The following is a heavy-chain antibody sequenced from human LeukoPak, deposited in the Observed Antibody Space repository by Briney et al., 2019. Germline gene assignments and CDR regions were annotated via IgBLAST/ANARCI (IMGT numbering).Heavy chain of an antibody. Sequence: SETLSPTCTVSGGSISSYYWSWIRQPAGKGLEWIGRIYTSGSTNYNPSLKSRVTMSVDTSKNQFSLKLSSVTAADTAVYYCARVREAETNPCPAHWGQGTLVTVSS. CDR2: IYTSGST. V-gene: IGHV4-4*07. D-gene: IGHD1-14*01. CDR3: ARVREAETNPCPAH. CDR1: GGSISSYY. J-gene: IGHJ4*02.